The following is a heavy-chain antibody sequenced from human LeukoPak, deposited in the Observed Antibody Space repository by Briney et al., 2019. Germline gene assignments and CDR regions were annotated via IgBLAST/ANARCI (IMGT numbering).Heavy chain of an antibody. V-gene: IGHV4-30-4*07. J-gene: IGHJ6*03. CDR2: NYYSGST. Sequence: SETLSLTCAVSGGSISSGGYSWSWIRQPPGKGLEWIGYNYYSGSTYYNPSLKSRVTISVDTSKNQFSLKLSSVTAADTAVYYCARGYYDSSGYYYYYYMDVWGKGTTVTVSS. CDR3: ARGYYDSSGYYYYYYMDV. CDR1: GGSISSGGYS. D-gene: IGHD3-22*01.